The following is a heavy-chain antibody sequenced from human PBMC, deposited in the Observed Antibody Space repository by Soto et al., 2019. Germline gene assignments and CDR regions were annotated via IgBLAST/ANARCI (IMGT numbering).Heavy chain of an antibody. CDR1: GFTFSNAW. D-gene: IGHD3-16*01. CDR2: IKSKTDGGTT. Sequence: GGSLRLSCAASGFTFSNAWINWVRQAPGKGLEWVGRIKSKTDGGTTDFAATVKGRFAISRDDSKNMVYLQMNSLRVEDTAIYYCTKDSHWGIISPTHDHWGQGTQVTVSS. CDR3: TKDSHWGIISPTHDH. J-gene: IGHJ4*02. V-gene: IGHV3-15*07.